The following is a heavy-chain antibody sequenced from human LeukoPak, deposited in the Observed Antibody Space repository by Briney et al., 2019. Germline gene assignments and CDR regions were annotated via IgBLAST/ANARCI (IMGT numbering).Heavy chain of an antibody. V-gene: IGHV1-69*13. J-gene: IGHJ4*02. CDR1: GGTFSSYA. D-gene: IGHD6-13*01. CDR3: ARGRASSRGDYFDY. Sequence: GASVRVSCKASGGTFSSYAISWVRQAPGQGLEWMGGIIPIFGTANYAQKFQGRVTITADESTSTAYMELSSLRSEDTAVYYCARGRASSRGDYFDYWGQGTLVTVSS. CDR2: IIPIFGTA.